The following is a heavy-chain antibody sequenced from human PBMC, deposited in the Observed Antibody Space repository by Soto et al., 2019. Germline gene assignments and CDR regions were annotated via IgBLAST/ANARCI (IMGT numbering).Heavy chain of an antibody. Sequence: GGSLRLSCAASGFTFSNYAMSWARQAPGKGLEWVSGTSGSGISTYYADSVKGRFTISRDNSKNRLYLQMNSLRAEDTAVYYCARVDYYDSSGYFDYWGQGTLVTVSS. D-gene: IGHD3-22*01. CDR3: ARVDYYDSSGYFDY. J-gene: IGHJ4*02. CDR2: TSGSGIST. V-gene: IGHV3-23*01. CDR1: GFTFSNYA.